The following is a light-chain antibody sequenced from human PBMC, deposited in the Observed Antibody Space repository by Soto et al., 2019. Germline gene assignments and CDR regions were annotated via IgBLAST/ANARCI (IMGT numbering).Light chain of an antibody. J-gene: IGKJ4*01. V-gene: IGKV3-20*01. CDR2: DAS. CDR1: QSVSSSY. CDR3: QQYGTSPPLT. Sequence: EIVLTQSPGTLSLSPGERATVSCRASQSVSSSYLAWYQQKPGQAPRLLIYDASNRATGIPDRFSGSGSATDFTLTISRLEPEDFAVYYCQQYGTSPPLTFGGGAKVDIK.